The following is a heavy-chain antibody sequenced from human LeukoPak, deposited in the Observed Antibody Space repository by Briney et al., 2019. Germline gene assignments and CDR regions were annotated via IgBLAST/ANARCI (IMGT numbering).Heavy chain of an antibody. D-gene: IGHD1-26*01. CDR3: AREGAVGASTYYFDS. CDR1: GFTFSSYA. CDR2: ISYDGRNK. J-gene: IGHJ4*02. Sequence: GGSLRLSCAVSGFTFSSYAMHWVRQAPGKGLEWVTVISYDGRNKYYADSVRGRFTISRDRSKNTLYLQMDSLGPEDTALYYCAREGAVGASTYYFDSWGQGTLVTVSS. V-gene: IGHV3-30*04.